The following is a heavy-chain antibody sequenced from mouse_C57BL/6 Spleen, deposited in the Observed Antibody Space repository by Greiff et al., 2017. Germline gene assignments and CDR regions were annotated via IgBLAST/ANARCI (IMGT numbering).Heavy chain of an antibody. D-gene: IGHD2-4*01. CDR2: IDPSDSYT. J-gene: IGHJ3*01. V-gene: IGHV1-69*01. CDR3: AIYYDYSFAY. CDR1: GYTFTSYW. Sequence: VQLKQPGAELVMPGASVKLSCKASGYTFTSYWMHWVKQRPGQGLEWIGEIDPSDSYTNYNQKFKGKSTLTVDKSSSTAYMQLSSLTSEDSAVYYCAIYYDYSFAYWGQGTLVTVSA.